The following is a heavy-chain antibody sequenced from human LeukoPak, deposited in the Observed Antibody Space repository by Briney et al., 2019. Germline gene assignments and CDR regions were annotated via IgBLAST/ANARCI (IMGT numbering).Heavy chain of an antibody. Sequence: GGSLRLSCGVSGFTFEDYGRSWVRHGPGKGLEGVAGINWNGIIKRYGDSVRGRFTTSRDKATNSLYLQMYSLRKEDTALYYCARDLMMEGRYFYHYMDVWGKGPTVAVSS. CDR3: ARDLMMEGRYFYHYMDV. CDR1: GFTFEDYG. CDR2: INWNGIIK. J-gene: IGHJ6*03. V-gene: IGHV3-20*04. D-gene: IGHD2-8*01.